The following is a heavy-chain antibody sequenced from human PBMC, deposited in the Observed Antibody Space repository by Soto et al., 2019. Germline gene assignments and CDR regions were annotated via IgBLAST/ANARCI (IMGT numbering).Heavy chain of an antibody. V-gene: IGHV4-59*01. D-gene: IGHD2-15*01. Sequence: PSETLSLTCTVSGDFLSSYYWGWIRQSPVKGLEWIGYIYYSGITNYNASLKSRVTMSVDTSKNQFSLKLNSVTAADTAVYYCARGGCSGGSCQALDYWGQGTLVTVS. CDR1: GDFLSSYY. J-gene: IGHJ4*02. CDR2: IYYSGIT. CDR3: ARGGCSGGSCQALDY.